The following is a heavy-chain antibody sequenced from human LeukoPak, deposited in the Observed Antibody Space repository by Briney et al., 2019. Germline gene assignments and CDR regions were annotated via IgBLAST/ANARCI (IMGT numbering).Heavy chain of an antibody. CDR3: ARGQEGCSSTSCYFWFDP. J-gene: IGHJ5*02. CDR2: IIPIFGTA. D-gene: IGHD2-2*01. Sequence: SVKVSCKASGGTFSSYAISWVRQAPGQGLEWMGGIIPIFGTANYAQKFQGRVTITTDESTSTAYMELSSLRSEDTAVYYCARGQEGCSSTSCYFWFDPWGQGTLVTVSS. CDR1: GGTFSSYA. V-gene: IGHV1-69*05.